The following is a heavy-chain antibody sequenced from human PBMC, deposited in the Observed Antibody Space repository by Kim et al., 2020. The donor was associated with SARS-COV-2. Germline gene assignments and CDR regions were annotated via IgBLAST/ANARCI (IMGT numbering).Heavy chain of an antibody. J-gene: IGHJ4*02. D-gene: IGHD1-1*01. CDR3: SWKASSVGHFYY. CDR2: IYYSGCT. Sequence: SETLSITCTDSGGSISSSSYYWGWIRQPSGKGLEWIGSIYYSGCTYYNPSLKSRVTISVDTSKNQFSLKLSPVTAADMAVYYFSWKASSVGHFYYCGQGT. V-gene: IGHV4-39*01. CDR1: GGSISSSSYY.